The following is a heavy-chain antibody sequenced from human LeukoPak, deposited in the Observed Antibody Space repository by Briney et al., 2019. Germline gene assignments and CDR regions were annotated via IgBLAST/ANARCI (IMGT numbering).Heavy chain of an antibody. V-gene: IGHV3-11*01. CDR3: XXXLHNWNDEAYNWFDP. Sequence: GGSLRLSCAASGFTFSDYYMSWIRQAPGKGLEWVSYISSSGSTIYYADSVKGRFTISRDNAKNSLYLQMNSLRAEDTAVYYCXXXLHNWNDEAYNWFDPWGQGTLVTVSS. D-gene: IGHD1-20*01. CDR1: GFTFSDYY. CDR2: ISSSGSTI. J-gene: IGHJ5*02.